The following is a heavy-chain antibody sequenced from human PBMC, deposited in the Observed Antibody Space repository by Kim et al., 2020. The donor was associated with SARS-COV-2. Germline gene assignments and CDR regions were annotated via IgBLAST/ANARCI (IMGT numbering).Heavy chain of an antibody. J-gene: IGHJ4*02. CDR3: AHRPGWGYGSGSYQRAYYFDY. V-gene: IGHV2-5*02. D-gene: IGHD3-10*01. Sequence: SGPTLVNPTQTLTLTCTFSGFSLSTSGVGVGWIRQPPGKALEWLALIYWDDDKRYSPSLKSRLTITKDTSKNQVVLTMTNMDPVDTATYYCAHRPGWGYGSGSYQRAYYFDYWGQGTLVTVSS. CDR2: IYWDDDK. CDR1: GFSLSTSGVG.